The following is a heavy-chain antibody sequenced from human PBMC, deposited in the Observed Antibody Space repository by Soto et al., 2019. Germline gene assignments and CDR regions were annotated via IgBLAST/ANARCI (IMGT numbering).Heavy chain of an antibody. V-gene: IGHV4-59*08. CDR2: IYYAGST. J-gene: IGHJ4*02. D-gene: IGHD4-17*01. CDR3: ARRYGDCFDY. CDR1: GGSISNYY. Sequence: PSETLSLTCTVSGGSISNYYWNWIRQPPGKGLEWIGYIYYAGSTNYNPSLKSRVTISVDTSKNQFSLKLSSVTAADTAVYYCARRYGDCFDYWGQGTLVTVSS.